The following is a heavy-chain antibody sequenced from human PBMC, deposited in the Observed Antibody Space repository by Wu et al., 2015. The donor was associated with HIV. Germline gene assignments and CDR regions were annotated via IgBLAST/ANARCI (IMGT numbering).Heavy chain of an antibody. CDR2: MNPNSGST. V-gene: IGHV1-8*01. J-gene: IGHJ6*02. Sequence: QVQLGASLGREVKKPGASVRVSCKASGYIFNSYDINWVRQTPGQGLEWMGWMNPNSGSTGYAQKFQGRVTMTRDTSISTAYMILSGLTSEDTAVYYCARTRNYYFGMDVVGPRDHGHRLV. D-gene: IGHD1-14*01. CDR3: ARTRNYYFGMDV. CDR1: GYIFNSYD.